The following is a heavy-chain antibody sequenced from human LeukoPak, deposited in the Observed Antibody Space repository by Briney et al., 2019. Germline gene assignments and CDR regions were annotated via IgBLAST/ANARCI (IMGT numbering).Heavy chain of an antibody. CDR2: ISSSSSYI. J-gene: IGHJ4*02. V-gene: IGHV3-21*01. Sequence: GGSLRLSCAACGFTFSSYSMNWVRQAPGKGLEWVSSISSSSSYIYYADSVKGRFTISRDNAKNSLYLQMNSLRAEDTAVYYCARDGLNTAMVLYWGQGTLVTVSS. CDR3: ARDGLNTAMVLY. D-gene: IGHD5-18*01. CDR1: GFTFSSYS.